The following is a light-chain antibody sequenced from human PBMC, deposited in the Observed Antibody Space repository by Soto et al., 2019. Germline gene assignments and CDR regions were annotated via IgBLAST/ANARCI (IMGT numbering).Light chain of an antibody. Sequence: IHLTQSPSSLSASVGDRVTITCPASQEISGYLAWYQQTPGKAPKLLIYGVSTLQDGVSSRFSGRGSGTDFSLTISSLQPEDFATYYCQHLHWAFGPGT. CDR1: QEISGY. CDR2: GVS. CDR3: QHLHWA. V-gene: IGKV1-9*01. J-gene: IGKJ1*01.